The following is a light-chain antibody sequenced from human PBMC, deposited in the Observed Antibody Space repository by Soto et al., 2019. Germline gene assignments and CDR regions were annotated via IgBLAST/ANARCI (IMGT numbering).Light chain of an antibody. CDR1: SSDAGGYNY. CDR2: DVS. J-gene: IGLJ1*01. CDR3: SSFTSSSTSYV. V-gene: IGLV2-14*01. Sequence: QSVLTQPASVSGSPGQSINISCTGTSSDAGGYNYVSWYQQHPGKAPKLMIYDVSNRPSGVSNRFSGSKSGNTASLTISGLHAEDEAEYYCSSFTSSSTSYVFGTGTKLTVL.